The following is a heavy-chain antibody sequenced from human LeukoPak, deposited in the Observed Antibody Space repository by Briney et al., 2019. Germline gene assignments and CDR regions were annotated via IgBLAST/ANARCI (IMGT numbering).Heavy chain of an antibody. CDR1: GGSINSYY. CDR2: IYYSGST. V-gene: IGHV4-59*01. D-gene: IGHD2-2*01. CDR3: ARDKCSSTSCLSYFDY. J-gene: IGHJ4*02. Sequence: SETLSLTCTVSGGSINSYYWSWIRQPPGKGLKWIGYIYYSGSTNYNPSLESRVTISVDTSKNQFSLRLSSVTAADTAVYYCARDKCSSTSCLSYFDYWGQGTLVTVSS.